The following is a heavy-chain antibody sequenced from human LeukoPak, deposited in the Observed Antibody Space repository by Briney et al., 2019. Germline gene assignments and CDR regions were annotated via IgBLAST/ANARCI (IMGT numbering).Heavy chain of an antibody. CDR3: ARRSNYDILTGREYYFDY. CDR1: GYTFTSYY. Sequence: ASVKVSCKASGYTFTSYYMHWVRQAPGQGLEWMGIINPSGGSTSYAQKFQGRVTMTRDTSTSTVYMELSSLRSEDTAVYYCARRSNYDILTGREYYFDYWGRGTLVTVSS. D-gene: IGHD3-9*01. V-gene: IGHV1-46*01. CDR2: INPSGGST. J-gene: IGHJ4*02.